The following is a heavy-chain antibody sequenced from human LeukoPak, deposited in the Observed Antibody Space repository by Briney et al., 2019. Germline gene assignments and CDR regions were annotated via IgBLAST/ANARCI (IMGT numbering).Heavy chain of an antibody. CDR2: IYHSGST. J-gene: IGHJ6*03. CDR1: GYSISSGYY. CDR3: ARVSWFPGTSYYYMDV. Sequence: SETLSLTCTVSGYSISSGYYWGWIRQPPGKGLEWIGSIYHSGSTHYNPSIKSRVTISVDTSKNQSSLKLTSVTAADTAVYYCARVSWFPGTSYYYMDVWGKGTTVTVSS. V-gene: IGHV4-38-2*02. D-gene: IGHD1-1*01.